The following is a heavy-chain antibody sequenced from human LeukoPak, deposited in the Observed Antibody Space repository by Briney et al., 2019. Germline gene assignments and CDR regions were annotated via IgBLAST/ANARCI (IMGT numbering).Heavy chain of an antibody. D-gene: IGHD1-26*01. Sequence: SATLSLTCTVSGGSISSYYWTWIRQPPGKGLEWIGYISYSGSTNDNPSLKSRVTISVDTSKNQFSLKLSSVTAADTAVYYCARVGSGSYLGRIDYWGQGTLVTVSS. CDR2: ISYSGST. CDR3: ARVGSGSYLGRIDY. V-gene: IGHV4-59*01. CDR1: GGSISSYY. J-gene: IGHJ4*02.